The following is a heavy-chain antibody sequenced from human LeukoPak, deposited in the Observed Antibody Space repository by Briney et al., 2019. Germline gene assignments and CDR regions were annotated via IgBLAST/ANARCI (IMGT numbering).Heavy chain of an antibody. Sequence: QPGRSLRLSCAASEFTFSNYAMDWVRQAPGKGLEWVAFISHDGSVDYYADSVKGRFTISRDNSRNTLFLQMNSLRTEDTAVYYCARDVPLGYCSGGSCYSGPFPFDYWGQGTLVTVSS. CDR1: EFTFSNYA. CDR3: ARDVPLGYCSGGSCYSGPFPFDY. V-gene: IGHV3-30-3*01. J-gene: IGHJ4*02. D-gene: IGHD2-15*01. CDR2: ISHDGSVD.